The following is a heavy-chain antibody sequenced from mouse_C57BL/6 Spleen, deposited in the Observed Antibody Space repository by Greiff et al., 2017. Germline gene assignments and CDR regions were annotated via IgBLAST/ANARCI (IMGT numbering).Heavy chain of an antibody. V-gene: IGHV7-3*01. CDR2: IRNKANGYTT. CDR3: VRGGSWFAY. J-gene: IGHJ3*01. CDR1: GFTFTDYY. Sequence: DVQLQESGGGLVQPGGSLSLSCAASGFTFTDYYMSWVRQPPGKALEWLGFIRNKANGYTTEYNASVKGRFTISRDNSQSIRYLQMNALRAGDSATYYCVRGGSWFAYWGQGTLVTVSA.